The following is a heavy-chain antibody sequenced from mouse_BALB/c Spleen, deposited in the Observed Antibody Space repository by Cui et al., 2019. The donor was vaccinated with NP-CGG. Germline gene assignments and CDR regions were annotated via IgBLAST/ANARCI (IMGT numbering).Heavy chain of an antibody. CDR3: ARYDYYGNSYFDY. CDR2: IDPKSGGT. J-gene: IGHJ2*01. D-gene: IGHD1-1*01. Sequence: QVQLQQPGAELVKPGASVKLSCKASGYTFTSYWMHWVKQRPGRGLEWIGRIDPKSGGTEYNEKFKSKATLTVDKPSSTAYMQLNSLTSEDSAVYCCARYDYYGNSYFDYWGQGTTLTVSS. V-gene: IGHV1-72*01. CDR1: GYTFTSYW.